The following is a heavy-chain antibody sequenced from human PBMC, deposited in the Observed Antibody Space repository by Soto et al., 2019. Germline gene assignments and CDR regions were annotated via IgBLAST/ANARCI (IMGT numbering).Heavy chain of an antibody. V-gene: IGHV3-13*01. CDR2: IGTAGDT. Sequence: EVQLVESGGGLVQPGGSLRLSCAASGFTFSSYDMHWVRQATGKGLEWVSAIGTAGDTYYPGSVKGRFTISRENAKNSLYLQMNSLRAGDTAVYYCARSTSSYYYMDVWGKGTTVTVSS. CDR1: GFTFSSYD. CDR3: ARSTSSYYYMDV. J-gene: IGHJ6*03.